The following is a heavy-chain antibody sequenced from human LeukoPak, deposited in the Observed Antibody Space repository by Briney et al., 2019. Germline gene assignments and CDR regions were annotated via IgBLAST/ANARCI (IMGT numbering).Heavy chain of an antibody. CDR2: ISYDGSNK. V-gene: IGHV3-30-3*01. J-gene: IGHJ6*02. CDR3: ASIAARIYGMDV. Sequence: GGSLRLSCAASGFTFSGYAMHWVRQAPGKGLEWVAVISYDGSNKYTADSVKGRFTISRDNSKNTLYLRMNSLRAEDTAVYYCASIAARIYGMDVWGQGTTVTVSS. D-gene: IGHD6-6*01. CDR1: GFTFSGYA.